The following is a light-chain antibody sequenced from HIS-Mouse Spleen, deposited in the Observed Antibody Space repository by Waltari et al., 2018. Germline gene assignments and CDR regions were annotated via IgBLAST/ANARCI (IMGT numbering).Light chain of an antibody. CDR2: KDS. J-gene: IGLJ2*01. Sequence: SYELTQPPSVSVSPGQTARITCSGDALPKQYAYWYQQKPGQAPVLGIYKDSGRPSGIPGRFAGSSSGTTVTLTISGVQAEDEADYYCQSADSSGTYRVFGGGTKLTVL. CDR3: QSADSSGTYRV. CDR1: ALPKQY. V-gene: IGLV3-25*03.